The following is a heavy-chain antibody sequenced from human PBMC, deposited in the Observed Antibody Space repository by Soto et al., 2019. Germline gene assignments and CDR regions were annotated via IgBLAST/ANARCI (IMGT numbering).Heavy chain of an antibody. J-gene: IGHJ4*02. CDR2: IYYSGST. V-gene: IGHV4-39*01. Sequence: SETLSLTCTVSGGSISSSSYYWGWIRQPPGKGLEWIGSIYYSGSTYYNPSLKSRVTISVDTSKNQFTLKLSSVTAADTAVYYLARHAPRSYDYWGQGTLVTVSS. CDR1: GGSISSSSYY. CDR3: ARHAPRSYDY.